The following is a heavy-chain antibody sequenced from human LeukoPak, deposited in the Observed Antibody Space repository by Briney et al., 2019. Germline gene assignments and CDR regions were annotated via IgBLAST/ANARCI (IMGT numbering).Heavy chain of an antibody. Sequence: GGSLRLSCAASGFTFSSYGMHWVRQAPGKGLEWVAVIWYDGSNKYYADSVKGRFTISRDNSKNTLYLQMNSLSAEDTAVYYCATEIAAAGPFDYWGQGTLVTVSS. CDR1: GFTFSSYG. CDR2: IWYDGSNK. J-gene: IGHJ4*02. V-gene: IGHV3-33*01. CDR3: ATEIAAAGPFDY. D-gene: IGHD6-13*01.